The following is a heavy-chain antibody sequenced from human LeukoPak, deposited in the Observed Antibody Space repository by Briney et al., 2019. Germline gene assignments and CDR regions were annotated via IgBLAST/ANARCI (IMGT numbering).Heavy chain of an antibody. Sequence: GGSLRLSCAASGFTFSSYVMTWVRQAPGKGLEWVSAISGSGGSTYYADSVKGRFTISRDNSKNTLYLQMNSLRAEDTAVYYCASQTYYYDSSGYPPAGYWGQGTLVTVSS. J-gene: IGHJ4*02. D-gene: IGHD3-22*01. CDR1: GFTFSSYV. V-gene: IGHV3-23*01. CDR3: ASQTYYYDSSGYPPAGY. CDR2: ISGSGGST.